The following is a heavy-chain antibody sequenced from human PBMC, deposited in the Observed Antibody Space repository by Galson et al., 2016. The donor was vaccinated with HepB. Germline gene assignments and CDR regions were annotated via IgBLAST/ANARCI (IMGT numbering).Heavy chain of an antibody. J-gene: IGHJ5*02. CDR2: IDPSDSSI. V-gene: IGHV5-10-1*01. D-gene: IGHD5-12*01. CDR1: GYNFNDYW. CDR3: ARRGEFSGYDSGAGS. Sequence: QSGAEVKKPGESLRISCKGSGYNFNDYWITWVRQTPGKGLEWMGRIDPSDSSINYSPSFRGLITISIDKSINTAYLQWISLKASDTAIYYCARRGEFSGYDSGAGSWGQGTLVTVSS.